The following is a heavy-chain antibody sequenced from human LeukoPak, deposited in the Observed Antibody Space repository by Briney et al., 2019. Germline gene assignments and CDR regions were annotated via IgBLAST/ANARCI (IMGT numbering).Heavy chain of an antibody. CDR3: ARPRAPSPPIYGSGVVGYYYYYGMDV. V-gene: IGHV1-18*01. J-gene: IGHJ6*02. CDR2: ISAYNGNT. D-gene: IGHD3-10*01. Sequence: GASVKASCKASGYTFTSYGISWVRQAPGQGLEWMGWISAYNGNTNYAQKLQGRVTMTTDTSTSTAYMELRSLRSDDTAVYYCARPRAPSPPIYGSGVVGYYYYYGMDVWGQGTTVTVSS. CDR1: GYTFTSYG.